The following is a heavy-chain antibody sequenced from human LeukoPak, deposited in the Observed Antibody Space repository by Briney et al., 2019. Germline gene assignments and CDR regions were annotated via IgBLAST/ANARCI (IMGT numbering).Heavy chain of an antibody. Sequence: SETLSLTCTVSGGSISSSNYYWGWIRQPPEKGLEWIGEIYHSGSTNYNPSLKSRVTISVDKSISTAYLQWSSLKASDTAMYYCARHYGSGSHFDYWGQGTLVTVSS. J-gene: IGHJ4*02. CDR1: GGSISSSNYY. V-gene: IGHV4-39*07. CDR3: ARHYGSGSHFDY. CDR2: IYHSGST. D-gene: IGHD3-10*01.